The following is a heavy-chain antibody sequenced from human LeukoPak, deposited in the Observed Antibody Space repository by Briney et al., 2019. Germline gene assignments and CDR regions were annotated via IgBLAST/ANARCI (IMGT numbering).Heavy chain of an antibody. V-gene: IGHV3-7*01. J-gene: IGHJ4*02. CDR2: INHNGNVN. CDR3: ARGRQRTHFDY. CDR1: GFTFSSYW. Sequence: GGSLRLSCAASGFTFSSYWMNWARQAPGKGLEWVASINHNGNVNYYVDSVKGRFTISRDNAKNSLYLQMSNLRAEDTAVYYCARGRQRTHFDYWGQGTLVTVSS.